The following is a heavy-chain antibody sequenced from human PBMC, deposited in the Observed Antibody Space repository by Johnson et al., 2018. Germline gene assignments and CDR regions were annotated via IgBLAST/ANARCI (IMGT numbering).Heavy chain of an antibody. D-gene: IGHD5/OR15-5a*01. J-gene: IGHJ3*02. CDR2: ISYDGSNK. V-gene: IGHV3-30*03. CDR1: GFTFSSYG. CDR3: AGGSNDAFDI. Sequence: VQLVESGGGVVQPGRSLRLSCAASGFTFSSYGMHWVRQAPGKGLEWVAGISYDGSNKYYADPVTGRFTISRDNSKNKLYLQMNSLRAGDTAVDYCAGGSNDAFDIWGQGTMVTVSS.